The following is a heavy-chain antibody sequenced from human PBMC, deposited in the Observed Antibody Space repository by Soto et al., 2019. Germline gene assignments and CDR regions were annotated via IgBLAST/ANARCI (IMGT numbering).Heavy chain of an antibody. D-gene: IGHD3-9*01. Sequence: GGSLRLSCAASGFTFDDYAMHWVRQAPGKGLEWVSGISWNSGSIGYADSVKGRFTISRDNAKNSLYLQMNSLRAEDTALYYCAKDQPPIARYFDWLFHPFDYWGQGTLVTVSS. CDR3: AKDQPPIARYFDWLFHPFDY. J-gene: IGHJ4*02. CDR2: ISWNSGSI. V-gene: IGHV3-9*01. CDR1: GFTFDDYA.